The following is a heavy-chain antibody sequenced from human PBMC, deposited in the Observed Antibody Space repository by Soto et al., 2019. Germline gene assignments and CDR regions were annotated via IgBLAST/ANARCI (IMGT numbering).Heavy chain of an antibody. V-gene: IGHV3-13*01. Sequence: GSLRLSCAASGFTFSDYDMHWVRQVTGKGLEWVSTISTAGDTYYPGSVKGRFTISRENAKNSLFLQMNSLRADDTAVYYCARGRHSGLYYFAYWGQGTLVTVSS. J-gene: IGHJ4*02. CDR1: GFTFSDYD. CDR2: ISTAGDT. CDR3: ARGRHSGLYYFAY. D-gene: IGHD2-21*01.